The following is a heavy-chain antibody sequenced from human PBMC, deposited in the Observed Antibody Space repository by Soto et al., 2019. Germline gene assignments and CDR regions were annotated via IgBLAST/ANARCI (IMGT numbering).Heavy chain of an antibody. Sequence: GGSLRLSCVASGFSFRSYSMNWVRQAPGKGQEWVAYVSGSGNTQKYAESVKGRFTISRDKAMQSQKLQLNSLRDEDSAVYYCARDPKSGNQKLYFDYWGQGALVTVSS. J-gene: IGHJ4*02. CDR1: GFSFRSYS. V-gene: IGHV3-48*02. CDR3: ARDPKSGNQKLYFDY. D-gene: IGHD1-26*01. CDR2: VSGSGNTQ.